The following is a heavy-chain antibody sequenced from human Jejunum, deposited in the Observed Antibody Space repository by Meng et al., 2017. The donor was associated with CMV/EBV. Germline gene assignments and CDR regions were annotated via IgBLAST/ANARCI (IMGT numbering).Heavy chain of an antibody. CDR1: FSSYA. V-gene: IGHV3-30-3*02. Sequence: FSSYAMHWVRQAPGKGLEWVAVISYDGSNKYYADSVKGRFTISRDNSKNTVDLQMTGLTREDTAIYYCAKTLTISGMLRQYYYFDHWGHGTLVTVSS. CDR3: AKTLTISGMLRQYYYFDH. J-gene: IGHJ4*01. D-gene: IGHD3-3*01. CDR2: ISYDGSNK.